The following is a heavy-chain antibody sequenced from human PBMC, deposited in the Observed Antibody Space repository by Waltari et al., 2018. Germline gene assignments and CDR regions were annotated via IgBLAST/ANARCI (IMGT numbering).Heavy chain of an antibody. D-gene: IGHD6-13*01. J-gene: IGHJ4*02. CDR3: ARDRSWYEVFVY. CDR1: GGSISNDLYY. Sequence: QLQLQESGPGLVKSSETLSLTCTVSGGSISNDLYYWGWIRQSPGRGLAWIGSIYHRGTTYYNPSLQSRVTISVDTSKNQFSLKLTSVTSADTAVYYCARDRSWYEVFVYWGQGTLVTVSS. V-gene: IGHV4-39*07. CDR2: IYHRGTT.